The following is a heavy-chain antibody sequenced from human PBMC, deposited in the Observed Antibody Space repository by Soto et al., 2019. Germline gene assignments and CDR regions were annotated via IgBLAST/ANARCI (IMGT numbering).Heavy chain of an antibody. CDR2: IYWDDDK. J-gene: IGHJ4*02. V-gene: IGHV2-5*02. D-gene: IGHD6-13*01. CDR3: VFSRFSSSWPVDY. Sequence: SGPTLVNPTQTLTLTCTFSGFSLTTGGVGVGWIRQPPGKALEWLALIYWDDDKRYRPSLETRLTITKDTSKNQVVLTMSNMDPVDTATYFCVFSRFSSSWPVDYWGQGSLVTVSS. CDR1: GFSLTTGGVG.